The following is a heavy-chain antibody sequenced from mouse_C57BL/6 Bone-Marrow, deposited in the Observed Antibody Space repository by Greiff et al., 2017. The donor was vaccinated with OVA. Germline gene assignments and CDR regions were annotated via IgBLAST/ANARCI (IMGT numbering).Heavy chain of an antibody. CDR3: EREYYDGSSYGNYAMDY. J-gene: IGHJ4*01. CDR1: GYTFTRYG. CDR2: ISPSSGHT. V-gene: IGHV1-81*01. Sequence: QVQLQQSGAELARPGASVKLSCKASGYTFTRYGISWVKQRTGPGLEWLGAISPSSGHTYYHEKFKGKATLTADQSSSTAYMELRSLTSEDSAVYCGEREYYDGSSYGNYAMDYWGQGTSVTVSA. D-gene: IGHD1-1*01.